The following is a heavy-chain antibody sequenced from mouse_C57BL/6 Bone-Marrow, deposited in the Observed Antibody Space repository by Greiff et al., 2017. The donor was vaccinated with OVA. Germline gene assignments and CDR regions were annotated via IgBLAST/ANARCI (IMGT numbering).Heavy chain of an antibody. Sequence: VQLQQSGAELVRPGASVTLSCKASGYTFTDYEMHWVKQTPVHGLEWIGAIDPETGGTAYNQKFTGKAILTAAKTASTAYMEHRSLTSEDSAVSDCTRGYSNCYAMDYWGQGTAVTVSS. CDR1: GYTFTDYE. CDR3: TRGYSNCYAMDY. V-gene: IGHV1-15*01. J-gene: IGHJ4*01. CDR2: IDPETGGT. D-gene: IGHD2-5*01.